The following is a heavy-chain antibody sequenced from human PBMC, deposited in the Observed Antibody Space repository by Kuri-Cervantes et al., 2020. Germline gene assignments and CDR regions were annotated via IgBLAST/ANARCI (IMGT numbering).Heavy chain of an antibody. CDR1: GYIFSRYS. Sequence: GESLKISCAASGYIFSRYSMHWVRQAPGKGLEWVSYISSSGSTIYYADSVKGRFTISRDNSKNTLYLQMNSLRAEDTAVYYCARDRHYFDYWGQGTLVTVSS. V-gene: IGHV3-48*01. J-gene: IGHJ4*02. CDR3: ARDRHYFDY. CDR2: ISSSGSTI.